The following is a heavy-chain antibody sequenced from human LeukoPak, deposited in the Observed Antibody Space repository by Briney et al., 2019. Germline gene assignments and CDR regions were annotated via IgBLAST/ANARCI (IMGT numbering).Heavy chain of an antibody. CDR3: ARYRANPQL. CDR2: IKQDGREQ. D-gene: IGHD6-13*01. CDR1: GFTFSSNW. V-gene: IGHV3-7*01. J-gene: IGHJ4*02. Sequence: GGSLRLSCATSGFTFSSNWMSWGRQAPGKGREWGASIKQDGREQYYVDSVKGRFTISRENAKNSLYLQKNSLRVEDTAVYYCARYRANPQLWGQGTLVTVSS.